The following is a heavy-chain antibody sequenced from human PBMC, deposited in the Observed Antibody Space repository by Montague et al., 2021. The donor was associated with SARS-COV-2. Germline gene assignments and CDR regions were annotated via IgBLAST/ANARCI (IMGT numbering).Heavy chain of an antibody. Sequence: SETLSLTCTVSGDSISSSSYYWGWIRQPPGKGLEWIGNKHYSGITYNNPSLKNRVTMSVDTSKNQFSLKLSSVTAADTAVYCCVRDGYTHVDYWGQGTLVTVSS. J-gene: IGHJ4*02. CDR2: KHYSGIT. CDR3: VRDGYTHVDY. D-gene: IGHD5-24*01. CDR1: GDSISSSSYY. V-gene: IGHV4-39*02.